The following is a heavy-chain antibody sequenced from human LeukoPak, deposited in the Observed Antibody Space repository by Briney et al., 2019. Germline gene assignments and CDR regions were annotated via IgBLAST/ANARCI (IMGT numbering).Heavy chain of an antibody. CDR2: NIPIFGTA. Sequence: ASVKVSCKASGGTFSSYAISWVRQAPGQGLEWMGGNIPIFGTANYAQKFQGRVTITADESTSTAYMELSSLRSEDTAVYYCASMVRGVIGYYYYYMDVWGKGTTVTIPS. CDR3: ASMVRGVIGYYYYYMDV. CDR1: GGTFSSYA. D-gene: IGHD3-10*01. J-gene: IGHJ6*03. V-gene: IGHV1-69*13.